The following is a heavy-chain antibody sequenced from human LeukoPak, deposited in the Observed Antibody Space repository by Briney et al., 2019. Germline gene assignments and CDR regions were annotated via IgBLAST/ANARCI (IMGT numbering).Heavy chain of an antibody. CDR3: ARHPRKIWFGEARYYFDY. CDR2: IYTSGST. CDR1: DDSITMYY. J-gene: IGHJ4*02. Sequence: PSETLSLTCSVSDDSITMYYWSWIRQPAGKGLEWIGRIYTSGSTNYNPSLKSRVTMSVDTSKNQFSLKLSSVTAADTAVYYCARHPRKIWFGEARYYFDYWGQGTLVTVSS. V-gene: IGHV4-4*07. D-gene: IGHD3-10*01.